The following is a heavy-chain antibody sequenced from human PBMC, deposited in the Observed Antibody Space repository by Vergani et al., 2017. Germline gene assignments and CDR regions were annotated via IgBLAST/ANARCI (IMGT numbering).Heavy chain of an antibody. D-gene: IGHD3-9*01. J-gene: IGHJ4*02. V-gene: IGHV1-46*03. CDR1: GYTFSNYY. CDR3: ARGDYGILTGYRY. CDR2: INPSGGHT. Sequence: QVQVVQSGAEVKKSGASVKVSCKTSGYTFSNYYMHWVRQGPGQGLEWMGIINPSGGHTNYAQKFQGRVTMTRETSTSTVYMELSSLRSEDTAIYFCARGDYGILTGYRYWGQGTLVPVS.